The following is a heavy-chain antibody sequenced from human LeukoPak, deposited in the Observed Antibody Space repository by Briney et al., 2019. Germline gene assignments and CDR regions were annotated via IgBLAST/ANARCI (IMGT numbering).Heavy chain of an antibody. D-gene: IGHD5-24*01. Sequence: SETLSLTCTVSGGSVSSGSYYWSWIRQPPGKGLEWIGYIYYSGSTNYNPSLKSRVTISVDTSKNQFSLKLSSVTAADTAVYYCASGEMATITSIDYWGQGTLVTVSS. V-gene: IGHV4-61*01. CDR2: IYYSGST. CDR1: GGSVSSGSYY. CDR3: ASGEMATITSIDY. J-gene: IGHJ4*02.